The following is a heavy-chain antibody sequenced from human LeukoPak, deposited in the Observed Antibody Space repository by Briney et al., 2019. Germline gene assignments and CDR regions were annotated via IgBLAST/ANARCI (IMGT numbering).Heavy chain of an antibody. Sequence: ASVKVSCKASGFTLRSAVQWVRQARGQRLEWIGWIVVGSGHTSYAQKFQGKVTITTDMSTNTAYMEMSSLRSEDTAVYYCARGRKYSGSYYRNYYFDYWGQGTLVTVSS. CDR2: IVVGSGHT. V-gene: IGHV1-58*01. D-gene: IGHD1-26*01. CDR3: ARGRKYSGSYYRNYYFDY. CDR1: GFTLRSA. J-gene: IGHJ4*02.